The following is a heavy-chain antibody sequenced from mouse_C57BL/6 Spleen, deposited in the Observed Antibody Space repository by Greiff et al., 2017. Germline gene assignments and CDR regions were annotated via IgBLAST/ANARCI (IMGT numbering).Heavy chain of an antibody. CDR3: ARQLRLLYYFDY. Sequence: QVQLKQSGPELVKPGASVKISCKASGYAFSSSWMNWVKQRPGKGLEWIGRIYPGDGDTNYNGKFKGKATLTADKSSSTAYMQLSSLTSEDSAVYFCARQLRLLYYFDYWGQGTTLTVSS. J-gene: IGHJ2*01. D-gene: IGHD3-2*02. CDR1: GYAFSSSW. V-gene: IGHV1-82*01. CDR2: IYPGDGDT.